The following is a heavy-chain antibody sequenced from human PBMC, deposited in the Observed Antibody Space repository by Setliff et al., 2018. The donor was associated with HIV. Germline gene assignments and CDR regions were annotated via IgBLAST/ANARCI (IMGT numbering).Heavy chain of an antibody. J-gene: IGHJ4*02. D-gene: IGHD6-19*01. V-gene: IGHV4-38-2*02. Sequence: SETLSLTCTVSGYSISSVSYWGWIRQPPGKGLEWIGSIYHSGTTYYNPSLKSRVTISVDTSKNQFSLKLSSVTAADTAVYYCARESTDSSGYYRGYFDYWGQGPLVTVSS. CDR1: GYSISSVSY. CDR3: ARESTDSSGYYRGYFDY. CDR2: IYHSGTT.